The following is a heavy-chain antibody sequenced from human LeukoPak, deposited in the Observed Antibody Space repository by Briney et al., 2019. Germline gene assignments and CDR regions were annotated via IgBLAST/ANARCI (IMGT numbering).Heavy chain of an antibody. V-gene: IGHV4-4*07. Sequence: PSETLSLTCTVSGGSISSYYWSWIRQPAGKGLEWIGRIYTSGSTNYNPSLKSRVTMSVDTSKNQFSLKLSSVTAADTAVYYCANGKRGHSGSWVWFDPWGQGTLVTVSS. CDR1: GGSISSYY. CDR2: IYTSGST. CDR3: ANGKRGHSGSWVWFDP. D-gene: IGHD6-13*01. J-gene: IGHJ5*02.